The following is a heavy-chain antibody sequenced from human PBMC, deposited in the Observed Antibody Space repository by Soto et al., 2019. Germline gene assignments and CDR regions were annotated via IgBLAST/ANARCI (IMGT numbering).Heavy chain of an antibody. CDR2: IYYSGST. V-gene: IGHV4-30-4*01. J-gene: IGHJ6*02. CDR1: GGSISSGDYY. CDR3: ARASLDYDFWSGPGYYYGMDV. Sequence: SETLSLTCTVSGGSISSGDYYWSWIRQPPGKGLEWIGYIYYSGSTYYNPSLKSRVTISVDTSKNQFSLKLSSVTAADTAVYYCARASLDYDFWSGPGYYYGMDVWGQGTTVTVSS. D-gene: IGHD3-3*01.